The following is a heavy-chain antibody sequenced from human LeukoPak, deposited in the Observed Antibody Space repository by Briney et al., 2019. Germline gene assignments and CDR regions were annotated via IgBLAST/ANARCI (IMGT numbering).Heavy chain of an antibody. D-gene: IGHD1-26*01. CDR1: GGSISSGSYY. V-gene: IGHV4-61*02. Sequence: SETLSLTCTVSGGSISSGSYYWSWIRQPAGKGLEWIGRIYTSGSTNYNPSLKSRVTISVDTSKNQFSLKLSSVTAADTAVYYCARVRGSYWDSDYWGQGTLVTVSS. CDR3: ARVRGSYWDSDY. CDR2: IYTSGST. J-gene: IGHJ4*02.